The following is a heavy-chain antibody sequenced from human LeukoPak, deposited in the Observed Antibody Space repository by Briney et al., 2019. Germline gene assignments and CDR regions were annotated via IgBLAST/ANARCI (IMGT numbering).Heavy chain of an antibody. CDR1: GXTFSNYA. CDR3: AKDRPLNWGYHFDY. J-gene: IGHJ4*02. V-gene: IGHV3-23*01. D-gene: IGHD7-27*01. Sequence: GGSLRLSCAASGXTFSNYAMTWVRQAPGKGLEWVSSISASGGSTYYADSVKGRFTISRDTSKNTVYLQMNSLRAEDTAVYYCAKDRPLNWGYHFDYWGQGTLVTVSS. CDR2: ISASGGST.